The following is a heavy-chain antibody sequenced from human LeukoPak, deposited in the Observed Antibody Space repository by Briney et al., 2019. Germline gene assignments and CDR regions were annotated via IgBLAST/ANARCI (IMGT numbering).Heavy chain of an antibody. CDR3: AREIEAQTTYCAFDI. J-gene: IGHJ3*02. Sequence: GGSLRLSCAASGFTFSSYEMNWVRQAPGKGLEWVSSSSSSSYIYYADSMKGRFTISRDNAKKSLYLQMNSLRAEDTAVYFCAREIEAQTTYCAFDIWGQGTMVTVS. D-gene: IGHD2-21*01. CDR2: SSSSSYI. CDR1: GFTFSSYE. V-gene: IGHV3-21*01.